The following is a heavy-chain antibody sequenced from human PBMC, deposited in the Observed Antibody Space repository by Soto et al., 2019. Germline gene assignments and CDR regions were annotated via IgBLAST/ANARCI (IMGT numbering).Heavy chain of an antibody. CDR3: AKDRPRRTSGYFVDY. CDR2: VSASGLNT. V-gene: IGHV3-23*01. J-gene: IGHJ4*02. CDR1: GFTFSTYA. D-gene: IGHD5-18*01. Sequence: EVQLLESGGKLVQPGGSLTLSCAASGFTFSTYAMAWVRQAPGKGLEWVSGVSASGLNTDYADSVKGRFYISRDNSKNTVSLHMNSLRAEDTAVYYGAKDRPRRTSGYFVDYWGQGTPVTVSS.